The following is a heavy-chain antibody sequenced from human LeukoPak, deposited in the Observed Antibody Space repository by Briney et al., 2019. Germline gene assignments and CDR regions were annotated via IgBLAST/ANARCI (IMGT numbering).Heavy chain of an antibody. Sequence: KSGGSLRLSCAASGFIFSSYSMNWVRQAPGRGLEWVSTISTNGAATYYSDSVKGRFTISRDNSKYTLYLQMNSLRAEDTAVYYCAKDGNLRFLEWLPRGDYYYYYMDVWGKGTTVTVSS. CDR2: ISTNGAAT. J-gene: IGHJ6*03. CDR3: AKDGNLRFLEWLPRGDYYYYYMDV. V-gene: IGHV3-23*01. CDR1: GFIFSSYS. D-gene: IGHD3-3*01.